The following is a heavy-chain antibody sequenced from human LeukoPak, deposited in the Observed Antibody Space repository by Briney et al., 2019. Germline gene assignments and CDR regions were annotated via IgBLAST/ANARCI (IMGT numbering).Heavy chain of an antibody. D-gene: IGHD6-19*01. CDR1: GFTFSSYS. CDR3: ARSRGSGWGKYAFDI. Sequence: GRSLRLSCAVSGFTFSSYSMNWVRQAPGKGLEWVSSISSSSSYIYYADSVKGRFTISRDNAKNSLYLQMNSLRAEDAAVYYCARSRGSGWGKYAFDIWGQGTMVTVSS. V-gene: IGHV3-21*01. J-gene: IGHJ3*02. CDR2: ISSSSSYI.